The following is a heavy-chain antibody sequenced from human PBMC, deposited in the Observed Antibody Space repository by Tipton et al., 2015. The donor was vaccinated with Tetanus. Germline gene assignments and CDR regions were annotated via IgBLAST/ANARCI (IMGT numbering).Heavy chain of an antibody. J-gene: IGHJ6*02. D-gene: IGHD1-26*01. V-gene: IGHV4-39*07. Sequence: TLSLTCFVSGGSISTKTYYWGWIRQTPGKGLEWIASISHSATTFYNPSLKSRVTMSIDASKNQFSLGLTSVTAADTAVYYCARDFRERSGTYYSYYYTMDVWGQGTTVTVSS. CDR1: GGSISTKTYY. CDR2: ISHSATT. CDR3: ARDFRERSGTYYSYYYTMDV.